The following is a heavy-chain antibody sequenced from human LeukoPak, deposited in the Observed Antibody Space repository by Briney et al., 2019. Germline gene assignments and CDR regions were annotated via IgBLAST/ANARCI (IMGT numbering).Heavy chain of an antibody. D-gene: IGHD4-17*01. V-gene: IGHV3-53*05. CDR3: ARDTDYGDYVLNFQH. CDR2: IYSGGST. Sequence: GGSLRLSCAASGFTVSSNYTSWVRQAPGKGLEWVSVIYSGGSTYYADSVKGRFTISRDNSKNTLYLQMNSLRAEDTAVYYCARDTDYGDYVLNFQHWGQGTLVTVSS. J-gene: IGHJ1*01. CDR1: GFTVSSNY.